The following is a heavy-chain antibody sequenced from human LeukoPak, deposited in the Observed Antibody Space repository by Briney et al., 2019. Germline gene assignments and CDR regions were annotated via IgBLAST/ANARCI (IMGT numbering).Heavy chain of an antibody. CDR1: GGSFSGYY. CDR2: INHSGST. Sequence: PSETLSLTCAVYGGSFSGYYWSWIRQPPGKGLEWIGEINHSGSTNYNPSPKSRVTISVDTSKNQFSLKLSSVTAADTAVYYCARASNPTYYDFWSGYYGYWGQGTLVTVSS. V-gene: IGHV4-34*01. CDR3: ARASNPTYYDFWSGYYGY. J-gene: IGHJ4*02. D-gene: IGHD3-3*01.